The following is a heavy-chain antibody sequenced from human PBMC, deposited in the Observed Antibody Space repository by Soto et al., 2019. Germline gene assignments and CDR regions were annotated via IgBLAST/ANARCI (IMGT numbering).Heavy chain of an antibody. CDR2: FYWDDDK. CDR3: AHTWGLPFDY. J-gene: IGHJ4*02. D-gene: IGHD3-16*01. V-gene: IGHV2-5*02. Sequence: QITLKESGPTLVKPTQTLTLTCTYSGFSLRTTGVGVGWIRQPPGKALEWLGIFYWDDDKRYSPSLKNRLTLTNDISKSHVDLTLTNMDPVDTATYYCAHTWGLPFDYWGQGTLVIVSS. CDR1: GFSLRTTGVG.